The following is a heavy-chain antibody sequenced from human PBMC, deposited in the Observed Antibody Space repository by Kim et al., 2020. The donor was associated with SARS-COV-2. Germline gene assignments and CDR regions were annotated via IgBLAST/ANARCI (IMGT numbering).Heavy chain of an antibody. D-gene: IGHD6-13*01. Sequence: SETLSLTCTVSGGSISSYYWSWIRQPPGKGLEWIGYIYYSGSTNYNPSLKSRVTISVDTSKNQFSLKLSSVTAADTAVYYCARTLVAAALVDVWGHGTTVTVSS. V-gene: IGHV4-59*08. CDR1: GGSISSYY. J-gene: IGHJ6*02. CDR3: ARTLVAAALVDV. CDR2: IYYSGST.